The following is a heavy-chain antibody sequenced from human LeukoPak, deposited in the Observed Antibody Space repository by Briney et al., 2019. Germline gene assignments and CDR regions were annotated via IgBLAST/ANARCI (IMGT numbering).Heavy chain of an antibody. CDR1: ARFIANYY. V-gene: IGHV4-59*01. CDR3: ATVGRGGYTWGSYSFDH. D-gene: IGHD3-16*01. Sequence: SETLSLTCTVSARFIANYYSGWIRQPPGKGLEWIGYISYSGSTSYNPSLKSRVTISVDTPKNQFSLKLSSVTAAVTAVCYCATVGRGGYTWGSYSFDHWGQGTLVTVSS. CDR2: ISYSGST. J-gene: IGHJ4*02.